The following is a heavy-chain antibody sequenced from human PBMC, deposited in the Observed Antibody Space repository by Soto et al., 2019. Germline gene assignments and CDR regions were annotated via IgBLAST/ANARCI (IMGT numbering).Heavy chain of an antibody. J-gene: IGHJ4*02. D-gene: IGHD2-21*02. V-gene: IGHV3-33*01. CDR1: GFTFNIYD. CDR2: IWYDGSYE. CDR3: ARQSQHCGGDCFFDY. Sequence: PGGSLRLSCAASGFTFNIYDMHWVRQAPGKGLEWVAVIWYDGSYEYFADSVKGRFTISRDNSKNSLYLQMNSLRAEDTAVYYCARQSQHCGGDCFFDYWGQGTLVTVSS.